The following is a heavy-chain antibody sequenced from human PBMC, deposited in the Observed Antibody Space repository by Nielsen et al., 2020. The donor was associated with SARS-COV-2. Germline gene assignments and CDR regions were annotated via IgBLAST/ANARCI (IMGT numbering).Heavy chain of an antibody. CDR3: AQIPPPYSSSWYVDY. CDR1: GFTLGRFD. V-gene: IGHV3-13*04. Sequence: GGSLRLSCAASGFTLGRFDMHWVRQSTGKGLEWPSAIGSAGDTYYPDSVKGRFTISRDNAKNSLYLQMNSLRAEDTAVYYCAQIPPPYSSSWYVDYWGQGTLVTVSS. J-gene: IGHJ4*02. D-gene: IGHD6-13*01. CDR2: IGSAGDT.